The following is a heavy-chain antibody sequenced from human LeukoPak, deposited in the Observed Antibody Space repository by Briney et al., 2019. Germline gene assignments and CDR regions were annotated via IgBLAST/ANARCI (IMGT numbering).Heavy chain of an antibody. V-gene: IGHV3-66*01. J-gene: IGHJ3*02. CDR2: IYSGGST. Sequence: PGRSLRLSCAASGFTVSSNYMSWVRQAPGKGLEWVSVIYSGGSTYYADSVKGRFTISRDNSKNTLYLQMNSLRAEDTAVYYCARALTGGAFDIWGQGTMVTVSS. CDR1: GFTVSSNY. D-gene: IGHD3-16*01. CDR3: ARALTGGAFDI.